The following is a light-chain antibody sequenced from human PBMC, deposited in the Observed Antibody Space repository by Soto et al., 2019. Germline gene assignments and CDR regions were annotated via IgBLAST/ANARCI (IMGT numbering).Light chain of an antibody. J-gene: IGLJ3*02. Sequence: SVLTQPPSVSGAPGQRVTISCTGSSSNIGAPYGVHWYRQLPGIAPKLLIYGDSNRPSGVPDRFSGSKSGPSASLAITGLQAEDEVDYYCAAWDDRLNAWVFGGGTKLTVL. CDR1: SSNIGAPYG. CDR2: GDS. CDR3: AAWDDRLNAWV. V-gene: IGLV1-40*01.